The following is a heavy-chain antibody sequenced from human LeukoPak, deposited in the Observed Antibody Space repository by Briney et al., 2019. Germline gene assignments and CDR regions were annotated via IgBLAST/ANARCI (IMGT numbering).Heavy chain of an antibody. V-gene: IGHV1-18*01. Sequence: ASVKVSCKASGYTFTSYGISWVRQAPGQGPELMGWISGYDGDTNYAQKFQGRVAMTTKTYTSTAYMELTSLRSDDTAVYYCVRDGRDSTAYSLHWGQGTLVTVSS. CDR2: ISGYDGDT. J-gene: IGHJ4*02. D-gene: IGHD3-22*01. CDR3: VRDGRDSTAYSLH. CDR1: GYTFTSYG.